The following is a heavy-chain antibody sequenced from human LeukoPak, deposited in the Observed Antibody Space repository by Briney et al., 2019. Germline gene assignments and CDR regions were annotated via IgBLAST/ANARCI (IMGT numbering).Heavy chain of an antibody. CDR1: GFTFSSYD. Sequence: GGSLRLSCAASGFTFSSYDMHWVRQAPGKGLEWVAFIRYDGSNKYNADSVKGRFTISRDNSKNTLSLQMNSLRAEDTAVYYCARRGASSGGLDYWGQGALVTVSS. D-gene: IGHD6-19*01. CDR3: ARRGASSGGLDY. CDR2: IRYDGSNK. V-gene: IGHV3-30*02. J-gene: IGHJ4*02.